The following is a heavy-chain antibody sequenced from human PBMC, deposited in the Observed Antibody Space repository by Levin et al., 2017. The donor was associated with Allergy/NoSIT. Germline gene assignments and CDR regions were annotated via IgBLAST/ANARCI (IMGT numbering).Heavy chain of an antibody. V-gene: IGHV3-23*01. CDR2: IIGSGGYT. Sequence: GESLKISCAASGFTFSNYAMSWVRQAPGKGLEWVSGIIGSGGYTYYADSVKGRFTISRDNSKNTLYLQMNSLRAEDTAVYYCARDDSGYDSWGGPFDYWGQGTLVTVSS. D-gene: IGHD5-12*01. CDR1: GFTFSNYA. CDR3: ARDDSGYDSWGGPFDY. J-gene: IGHJ4*02.